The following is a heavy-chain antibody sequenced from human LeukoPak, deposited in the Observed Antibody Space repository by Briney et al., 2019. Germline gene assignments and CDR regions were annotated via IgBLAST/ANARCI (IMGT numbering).Heavy chain of an antibody. CDR3: ARSSGDYDFWSGYSYYFDY. CDR2: INHSGST. CDR1: GGSFSGYY. J-gene: IGHJ4*02. D-gene: IGHD3-3*01. Sequence: PSETPSLTCAVYGGSFSGYYWSWIRQPPGKGLEWIGEINHSGSTNYNPSLKSRVTISVDTSKNQFSLKLSSVTAADTAVYYCARSSGDYDFWSGYSYYFDYWGQGTLVTVSS. V-gene: IGHV4-34*01.